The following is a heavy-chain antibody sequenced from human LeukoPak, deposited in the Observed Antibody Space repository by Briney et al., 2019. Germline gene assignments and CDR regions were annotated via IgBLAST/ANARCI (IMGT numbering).Heavy chain of an antibody. Sequence: SETLFLTCTVSGGSISSYYWSWIRQPPGKGLEWIGYIYYSGSTNYNPSLKSRVTISVDTSKNQFSLKLSSVTAADTAVYYCARGPSSGFGYWGQGTLVTVSS. CDR1: GGSISSYY. D-gene: IGHD3-22*01. CDR3: ARGPSSGFGY. J-gene: IGHJ4*02. V-gene: IGHV4-59*01. CDR2: IYYSGST.